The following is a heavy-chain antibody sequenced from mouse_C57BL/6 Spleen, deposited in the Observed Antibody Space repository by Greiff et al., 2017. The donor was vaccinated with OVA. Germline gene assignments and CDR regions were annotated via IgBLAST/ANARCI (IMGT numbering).Heavy chain of an antibody. CDR1: GYAFSSSW. CDR2: IYPGDGDT. V-gene: IGHV1-82*01. CDR3: ARGGTTVVAYYYAMDY. J-gene: IGHJ4*01. D-gene: IGHD1-1*01. Sequence: ESGPELVKPGASVKISCKASGYAFSSSWMNWVKQRPGKGLEWIGRIYPGDGDTNYNGKFKGKATLTADKSSSTAYMQLSSLTSEDSAVYFCARGGTTVVAYYYAMDYWGQGTSVTVSS.